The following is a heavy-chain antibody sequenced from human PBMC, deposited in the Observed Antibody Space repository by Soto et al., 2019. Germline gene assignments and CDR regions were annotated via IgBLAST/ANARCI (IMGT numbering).Heavy chain of an antibody. CDR3: AREGGGYCSGGSCQVDY. CDR1: AGSMSPTSYY. J-gene: IGHJ4*02. D-gene: IGHD2-15*01. CDR2: IYYRGNT. Sequence: AERLTSNATVSAGSMSPTSYYFGWIRHPPGKGLEWIGSIYYRGNTYYNPSLKSRVTISVDTSKNQFSLKLSSVTAADTAVYYCAREGGGYCSGGSCQVDYWGQGTLVTVS. V-gene: IGHV4-39*02.